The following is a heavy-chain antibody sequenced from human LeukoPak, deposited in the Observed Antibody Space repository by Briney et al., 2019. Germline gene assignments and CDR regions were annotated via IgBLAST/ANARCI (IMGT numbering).Heavy chain of an antibody. CDR3: ARDKEEGYSSGWYGGYYYYGMDV. V-gene: IGHV3-64*01. CDR1: GFTFSGYA. CDR2: ISSNGGST. J-gene: IGHJ6*02. Sequence: GGSLRLSCAASGFTFSGYAMHWVRQAPGKGLEYVSAISSNGGSTYYANSVKGRFTISRDNSKNTLYLQMGSLRAEDMAVYYCARDKEEGYSSGWYGGYYYYGMDVWGQGTTVTVSS. D-gene: IGHD6-19*01.